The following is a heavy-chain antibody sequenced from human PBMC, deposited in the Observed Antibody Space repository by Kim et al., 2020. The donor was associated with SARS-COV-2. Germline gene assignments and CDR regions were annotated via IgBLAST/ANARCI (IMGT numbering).Heavy chain of an antibody. Sequence: GWSLRLSCAASGFTFSSYEMNWVRQAPGKGLEWVSYISRSGSTIYYADSVKGRFTISRDNAKNSLYLHMSSLRAEDTAVYYCARDSLTTVMTLFYWGQGTLVTVSS. CDR1: GFTFSSYE. D-gene: IGHD4-17*01. V-gene: IGHV3-48*03. J-gene: IGHJ4*02. CDR3: ARDSLTTVMTLFY. CDR2: ISRSGSTI.